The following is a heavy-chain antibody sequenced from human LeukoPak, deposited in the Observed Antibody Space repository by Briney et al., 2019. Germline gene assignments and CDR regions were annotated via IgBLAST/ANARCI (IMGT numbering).Heavy chain of an antibody. CDR1: GDSIRGYY. V-gene: IGHV4-59*08. CDR3: ARLADGHNLRYFDY. Sequence: PSETLSLTCTVSGDSIRGYYWTWIRQAPGKGLEWIGYIYYSGSTTYNPSFKSRVTMSVDTSKNQFSLNLSSWTAADTAVYYCARLADGHNLRYFDYWGQGTLVTVSS. J-gene: IGHJ4*02. CDR2: IYYSGST. D-gene: IGHD5-24*01.